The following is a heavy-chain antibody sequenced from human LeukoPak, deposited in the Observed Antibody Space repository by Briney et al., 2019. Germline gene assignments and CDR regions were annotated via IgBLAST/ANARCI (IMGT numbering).Heavy chain of an antibody. CDR2: INHSGST. CDR1: GGSFSGYY. D-gene: IGHD6-19*01. CDR3: ARHQWHYYYYMGV. Sequence: SETLSLTCAVYGGSFSGYYWSWIRQPPGKGLEWIGEINHSGSTNYNPSLKSRVTISVDTSKNQFSLKLSSVTAADTAVYYCARHQWHYYYYMGVWGKGSTVTVSS. J-gene: IGHJ6*03. V-gene: IGHV4-34*01.